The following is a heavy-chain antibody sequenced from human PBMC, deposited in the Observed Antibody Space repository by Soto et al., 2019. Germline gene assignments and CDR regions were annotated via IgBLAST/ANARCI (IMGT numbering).Heavy chain of an antibody. CDR1: GYTFTSYG. CDR3: ARGRYGDY. CDR2: ISAHNGNT. J-gene: IGHJ4*02. Sequence: QVHLVQSGAEVKKPGASVKVSCKASGYTFTSYGITWVRQAPGQGLEWMGWISAHNGNTDYAQKLQGRVIVTRDTSXXXXXMELXSXRSDDTAVYYCARGRYGDYWGQGALVTVSS. V-gene: IGHV1-18*01. D-gene: IGHD1-1*01.